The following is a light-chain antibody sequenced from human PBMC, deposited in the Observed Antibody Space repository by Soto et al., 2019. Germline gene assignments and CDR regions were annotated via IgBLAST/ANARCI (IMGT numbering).Light chain of an antibody. CDR3: QQYDDSLT. Sequence: EIVLTQSPVTLSLSPGERATLSCRASQSVDSSTLAWYQQKPGQAPRLLISGAPKRATGIPDRFSGSGSGTDFTLTISRLEPEDFAVSYCQQYDDSLTFGGGTKVEIK. CDR1: QSVDSST. J-gene: IGKJ4*01. CDR2: GAP. V-gene: IGKV3-20*01.